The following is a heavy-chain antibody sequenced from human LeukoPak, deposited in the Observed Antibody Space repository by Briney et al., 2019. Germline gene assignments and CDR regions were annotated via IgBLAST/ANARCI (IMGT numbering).Heavy chain of an antibody. CDR1: GYTFVGVY. CDR2: IDPYTGNT. V-gene: IGHV1-2*02. D-gene: IGHD5-12*01. CDR3: AREYSASEH. J-gene: IGHJ1*01. Sequence: GASVGVSRGACGYTFVGVYLHGVPEAPEQGLEWMAWIDPYTGNTHYAQKIQGKITVTKDTSISTTYKELSWLTSDDTALYYCAREYSASEHWGQGTLVTVSS.